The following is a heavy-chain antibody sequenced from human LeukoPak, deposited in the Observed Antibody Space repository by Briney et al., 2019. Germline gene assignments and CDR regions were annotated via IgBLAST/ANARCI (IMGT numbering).Heavy chain of an antibody. CDR1: GGSISSYY. V-gene: IGHV4-59*01. Sequence: SETLSLTCTVSGGSISSYYWSWIRQPPGKGLEWIGYIYYSGSTNYSPSLKSRVTISVDTSKNQFSLKLSSVTAADTAVYYCARAISGSYYIVDYWGQGTLVTVSS. D-gene: IGHD1-26*01. CDR2: IYYSGST. CDR3: ARAISGSYYIVDY. J-gene: IGHJ4*02.